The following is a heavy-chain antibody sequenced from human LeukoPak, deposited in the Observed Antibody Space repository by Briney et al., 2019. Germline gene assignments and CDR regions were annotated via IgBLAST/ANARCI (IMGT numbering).Heavy chain of an antibody. D-gene: IGHD3-10*01. Sequence: LSLTCTVSGGSISSGGYYWSWIRQHPGKGLEWIGSIYYSGSTNYNPSLQGRVTISLDTSRNQFSLKLTSVTAADTAVYYCVRDRELTYWGQGILVTVSS. J-gene: IGHJ4*02. CDR2: IYYSGST. CDR1: GGSISSGGYY. CDR3: VRDRELTY. V-gene: IGHV4-31*03.